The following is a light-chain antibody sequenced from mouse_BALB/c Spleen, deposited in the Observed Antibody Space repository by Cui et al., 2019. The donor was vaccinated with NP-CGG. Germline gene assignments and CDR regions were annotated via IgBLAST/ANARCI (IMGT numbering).Light chain of an antibody. CDR3: ALWYSNHWV. V-gene: IGLV1*01. Sequence: VVTQASAPTTSPGETIPLTCRSSTGAVTTSNYANWVQEKPDHLFTGLIGGTKNRAPGVPARFSGSLIGDKAALTITGAQTEDEAIYFCALWYSNHWVFGGGTKLTVL. J-gene: IGLJ1*01. CDR2: GTK. CDR1: TGAVTTSNY.